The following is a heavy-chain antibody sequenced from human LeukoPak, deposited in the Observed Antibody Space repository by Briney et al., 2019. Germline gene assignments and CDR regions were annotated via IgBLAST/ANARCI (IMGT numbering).Heavy chain of an antibody. CDR2: ISSSSSYI. V-gene: IGHV3-21*04. D-gene: IGHD1-26*01. Sequence: GGSPRLSCAASGFTFTSYGMTWVRQAQGKGLEWVSSISSSSSYIYYADSVKGRFTISRDNAKNSVYLQMNSLRAEDTAVYYCAKDLRWELPHDYWGQGTLVTVSS. CDR3: AKDLRWELPHDY. CDR1: GFTFTSYG. J-gene: IGHJ4*02.